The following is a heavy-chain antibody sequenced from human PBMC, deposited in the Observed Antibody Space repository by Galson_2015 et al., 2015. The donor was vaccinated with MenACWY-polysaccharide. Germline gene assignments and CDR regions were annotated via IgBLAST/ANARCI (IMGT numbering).Heavy chain of an antibody. V-gene: IGHV3-23*01. CDR3: AKDSSGWYGDLAMFDY. Sequence: SLRLSCAASGFTFSSYAMSWVRQAPGKGLEWVSAISGSGDSTYYADSVKGRFTISRDNSKNTLYLQMNSLRAEDTAVYYCAKDSSGWYGDLAMFDYWGQGTLVTVSS. J-gene: IGHJ4*02. D-gene: IGHD6-19*01. CDR1: GFTFSSYA. CDR2: ISGSGDST.